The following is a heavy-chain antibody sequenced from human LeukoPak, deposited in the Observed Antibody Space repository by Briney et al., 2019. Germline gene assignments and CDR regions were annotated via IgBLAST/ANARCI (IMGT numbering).Heavy chain of an antibody. CDR1: GGTFSSYA. Sequence: ASVKVSCKASGGTFSSYAISWVRQAPGQGLEWMGGIIPIFGTANYAQKFQGRVTITTDESTSTAYMELSSLRSEDTAVYYCARDRDSSHHDAFDIWGQGTMVTVS. J-gene: IGHJ3*02. CDR3: ARDRDSSHHDAFDI. D-gene: IGHD6-6*01. CDR2: IIPIFGTA. V-gene: IGHV1-69*05.